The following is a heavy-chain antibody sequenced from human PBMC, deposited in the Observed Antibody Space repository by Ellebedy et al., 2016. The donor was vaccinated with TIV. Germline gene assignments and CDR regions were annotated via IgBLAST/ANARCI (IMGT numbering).Heavy chain of an antibody. CDR2: INPLGSQK. D-gene: IGHD3-10*01. V-gene: IGHV3-7*03. CDR3: ARSYYGSGSPDY. Sequence: GESLKISCVDSGPIFSHNWMSWVRQAPGKGLEWVAKINPLGSQKSYVDSVKGRFTISRDNAKNSLYLQMNSLRGEDTALYYCARSYYGSGSPDYWGQGTLVTVSS. J-gene: IGHJ4*02. CDR1: GPIFSHNW.